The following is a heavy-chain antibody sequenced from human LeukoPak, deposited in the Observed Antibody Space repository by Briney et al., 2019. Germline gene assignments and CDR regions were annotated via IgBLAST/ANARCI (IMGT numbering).Heavy chain of an antibody. D-gene: IGHD6-19*01. V-gene: IGHV1-18*01. CDR2: ISAYNGNT. CDR3: ARRHSSGWFPTDYYYYMDV. Sequence: ASVKVSCKASGYTFTSYGISWVRQAPGQGLEWMGWISAYNGNTNYAQKLQGRGTMTTDTSTSTAYMELRSLRSDDTAVYYCARRHSSGWFPTDYYYYMDVWGKGTTVTVSS. J-gene: IGHJ6*03. CDR1: GYTFTSYG.